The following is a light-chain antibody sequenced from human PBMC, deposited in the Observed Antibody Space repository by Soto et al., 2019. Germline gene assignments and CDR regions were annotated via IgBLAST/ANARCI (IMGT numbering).Light chain of an antibody. J-gene: IGLJ3*02. CDR1: SSNIGADYD. Sequence: QAVVTQPPSVSGAPGQRVTISCSGTSSNIGADYDVHWYQQLPGTAPKLLIFDYSIRPSGVPDRFSASKSGTSASLAITGLQAEDEADYYCQSYDSSLSASVFGGGTKLT. CDR3: QSYDSSLSASV. V-gene: IGLV1-40*01. CDR2: DYS.